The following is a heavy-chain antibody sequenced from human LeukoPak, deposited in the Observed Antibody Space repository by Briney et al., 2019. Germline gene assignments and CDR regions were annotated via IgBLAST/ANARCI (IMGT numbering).Heavy chain of an antibody. D-gene: IGHD2-2*01. V-gene: IGHV3-73*01. CDR2: VRRNYET. J-gene: IGHJ4*02. CDR3: ARQTNSCHDY. Sequence: GGSLRLSCAASGFTLSGSHVHWVRQAPGKGLEWVGHVRRNYETAYGASVKGRFTISGDDSENTAYLHMNNLKTEDTAIYFCARQTNSCHDYWGQGTLVTVSS. CDR1: GFTLSGSH.